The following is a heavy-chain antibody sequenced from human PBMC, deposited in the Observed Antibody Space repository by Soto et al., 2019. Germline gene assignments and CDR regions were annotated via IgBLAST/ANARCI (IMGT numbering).Heavy chain of an antibody. J-gene: IGHJ3*02. CDR3: ARTYDGSGPNSGGYGFDI. CDR1: GGSISSYY. CDR2: INHSGST. D-gene: IGHD3-22*01. V-gene: IGHV4-34*01. Sequence: SETLSLTCTVSGGSISSYYWSWIRQPPGKGLEWIGEINHSGSTNYNPSLKSRVTISVDTSKNQFSLKLSSVTAADTAVYYCARTYDGSGPNSGGYGFDIWGQGTMVTVSS.